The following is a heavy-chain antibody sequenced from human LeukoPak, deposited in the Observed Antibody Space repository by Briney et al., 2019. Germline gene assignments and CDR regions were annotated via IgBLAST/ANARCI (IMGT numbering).Heavy chain of an antibody. Sequence: GGSLRLSCAASGFTFSTYSMNWVRQAPGKGLEWVSYISSSGSTIYYADSVKGRFTISRDNAKNSLYLQMNSLRAEDTAVYYCAELGTTMIGGVWGKGTTVTISS. CDR2: ISSSGSTI. D-gene: IGHD3-10*02. CDR1: GFTFSTYS. J-gene: IGHJ6*04. V-gene: IGHV3-48*04. CDR3: AELGTTMIGGV.